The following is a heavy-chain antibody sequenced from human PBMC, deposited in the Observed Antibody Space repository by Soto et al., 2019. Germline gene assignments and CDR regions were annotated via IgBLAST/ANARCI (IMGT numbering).Heavy chain of an antibody. J-gene: IGHJ3*02. CDR1: GGSISSSSYY. CDR2: IYYSGST. Sequence: PSETLSLTCTVSGGSISSSSYYWGWIRQPPGKGLEWIGSIYYSGSTYYNPSLKSRVTISVDTSKNQFSLKLSSVTAADTAVYYCARQRDDYGDYVWGTSGAFDIWGQGTMVTVSS. D-gene: IGHD4-17*01. V-gene: IGHV4-39*01. CDR3: ARQRDDYGDYVWGTSGAFDI.